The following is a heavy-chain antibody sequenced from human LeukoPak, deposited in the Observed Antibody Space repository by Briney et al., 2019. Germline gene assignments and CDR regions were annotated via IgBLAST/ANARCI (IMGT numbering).Heavy chain of an antibody. J-gene: IGHJ4*02. V-gene: IGHV1-2*06. CDR1: GYTFTGYY. CDR3: ARSKKFCRGGSCDFDS. D-gene: IGHD2-15*01. CDR2: INPHSGDT. Sequence: ASVKVSCKASGYTFTGYYIHWVRQAPGQGLEWMGRINPHSGDTNSAQKFQGRATVTRDTSISTAYMELSRLTSDDTAVYFCARSKKFCRGGSCDFDSWGRGTLVTVSS.